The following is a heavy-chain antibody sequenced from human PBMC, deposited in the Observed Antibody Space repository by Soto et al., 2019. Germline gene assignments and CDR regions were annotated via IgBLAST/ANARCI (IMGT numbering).Heavy chain of an antibody. J-gene: IGHJ4*02. CDR2: IYYGGTT. CDR3: ARDLRGYGNFDY. CDR1: SGSISSDDSY. Sequence: SETLSLTCTVSSGSISSDDSYWSWIRQPPGKGLEWIGYIYYGGTTYYNPSLKSRATISVDTSKNQFSLKLSSVTVADTAVYYCARDLRGYGNFDYWGQGTLVTVSS. V-gene: IGHV4-30-4*01. D-gene: IGHD5-12*01.